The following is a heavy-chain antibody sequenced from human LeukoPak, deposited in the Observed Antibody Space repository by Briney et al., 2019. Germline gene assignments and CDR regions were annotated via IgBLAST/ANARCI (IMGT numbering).Heavy chain of an antibody. D-gene: IGHD1-1*01. V-gene: IGHV4-59*01. CDR1: GGSISSYY. J-gene: IGHJ6*02. Sequence: SETLSLTCTVSGGSISSYYWSWIRQPPGKGLERIGYIYYSGSTNYNPSLKSRVTISVDTSRNQFSLKLSSVTAADTAVYYCARDTTRYGMDVWGQGTTVTVSS. CDR2: IYYSGST. CDR3: ARDTTRYGMDV.